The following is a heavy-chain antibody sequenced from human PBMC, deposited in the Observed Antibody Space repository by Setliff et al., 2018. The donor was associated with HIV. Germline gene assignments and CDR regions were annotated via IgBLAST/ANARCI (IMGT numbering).Heavy chain of an antibody. CDR2: IFYSGST. Sequence: SETLSLTCTVSGGSISSYYWSWIRQPPGEGLEWIGYIFYSGSTNYNPSLKSRVTISVDTSKNQFSLKLSSVTAADTAVYYCARRPAGAVAGGYGMDVWGQGTTVTVSS. D-gene: IGHD6-19*01. CDR1: GGSISSYY. V-gene: IGHV4-59*08. CDR3: ARRPAGAVAGGYGMDV. J-gene: IGHJ6*02.